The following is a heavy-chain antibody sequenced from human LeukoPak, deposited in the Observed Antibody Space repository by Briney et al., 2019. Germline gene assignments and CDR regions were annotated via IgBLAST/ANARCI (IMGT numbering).Heavy chain of an antibody. CDR3: ARSYSNHLFGMDV. Sequence: GGSLRLSCEASGFIVTSYYMTWVRQAPGKGLEWVSVIYSGGTTYYADSVKGRVAISGDNSKNTVFLQMNSVRAEDTAVYYCARSYSNHLFGMDVWGQGTTVTVSS. CDR2: IYSGGTT. J-gene: IGHJ6*02. CDR1: GFIVTSYY. D-gene: IGHD4-11*01. V-gene: IGHV3-66*01.